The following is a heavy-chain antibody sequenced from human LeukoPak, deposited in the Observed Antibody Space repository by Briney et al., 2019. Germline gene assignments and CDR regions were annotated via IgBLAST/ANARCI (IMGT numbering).Heavy chain of an antibody. V-gene: IGHV1-24*01. CDR1: GYTLTELS. J-gene: IGHJ5*02. D-gene: IGHD2-2*01. CDR2: FDPEDGET. CDR3: ATAIVVVPAANWFDP. Sequence: ASVKVSCKVSGYTLTELSMHWVRQAPGKGLEWMGGFDPEDGETIYAQKFQGRVTMTEDTSTDTAYMELSSLGSEDTAVYYCATAIVVVPAANWFDPWGQGTLVTVSS.